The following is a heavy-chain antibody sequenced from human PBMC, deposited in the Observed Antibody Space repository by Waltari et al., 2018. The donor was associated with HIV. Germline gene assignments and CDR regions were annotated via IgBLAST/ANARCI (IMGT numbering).Heavy chain of an antibody. CDR2: IKQDGSEK. V-gene: IGHV3-7*01. D-gene: IGHD3-3*01. J-gene: IGHJ6*02. Sequence: EVQLVESGGGLVRPGGSLRLACAAAGFTFSSYWRGGVRQGPGKGLEWVANIKQDGSEKFYVDSVKGRFTISRDNAKNSLYLQMNSLRAEDTAVYYCARITIFGVVNDYGMDVWGQGTTVTVSS. CDR3: ARITIFGVVNDYGMDV. CDR1: GFTFSSYW.